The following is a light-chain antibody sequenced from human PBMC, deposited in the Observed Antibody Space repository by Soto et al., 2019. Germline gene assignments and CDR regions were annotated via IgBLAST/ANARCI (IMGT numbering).Light chain of an antibody. CDR2: GNS. CDR1: SSNIGADYD. V-gene: IGLV1-40*01. Sequence: QPVLTQPPSVSGAPGQRVTISCTGSSSNIGADYDVHWYQQLPGTAPKLLIYGNSNRPSGVPDRFSGSKSGTSASLAITGLQAEAEADYYCQSYDSSLSAVVFGGGTKLTVL. CDR3: QSYDSSLSAVV. J-gene: IGLJ3*02.